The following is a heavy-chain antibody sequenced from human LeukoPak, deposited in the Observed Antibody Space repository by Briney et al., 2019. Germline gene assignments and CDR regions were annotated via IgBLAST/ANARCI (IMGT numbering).Heavy chain of an antibody. V-gene: IGHV4-61*08. CDR1: GASISGSGYY. D-gene: IGHD6-19*01. J-gene: IGHJ4*02. CDR2: IYYSGST. CDR3: ARDHSSGLDY. Sequence: ETLSLTCTVSGASISGSGYYWSWIRQPPGKGLEWIGYIYYSGSTNYNPSLKSRVTISVDTSKNQFSLKLSSVTAADTAVYYCARDHSSGLDYWGQGTLVTVSS.